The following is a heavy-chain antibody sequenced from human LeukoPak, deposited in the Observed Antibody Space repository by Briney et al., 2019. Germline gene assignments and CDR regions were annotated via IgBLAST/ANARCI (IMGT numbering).Heavy chain of an antibody. V-gene: IGHV3-11*01. D-gene: IGHD3-16*01. J-gene: IGHJ5*02. CDR3: ARDRDGGIPPNWFDP. Sequence: GGSLRLSCAASGSTFSDYYMSWIRQAPGKGLEWISYISSSGDTIFYADSVKGRFTISRDNAKNSLYLQMNSLRADDTAVYYCARDRDGGIPPNWFDPWGQGTLVTVSS. CDR2: ISSSGDTI. CDR1: GSTFSDYY.